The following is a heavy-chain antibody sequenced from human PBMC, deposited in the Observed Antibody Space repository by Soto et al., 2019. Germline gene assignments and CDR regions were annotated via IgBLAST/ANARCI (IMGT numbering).Heavy chain of an antibody. CDR3: ARDVDGGDAFDI. D-gene: IGHD3-10*01. CDR1: GGTFSSYT. CDR2: IIPILGIA. J-gene: IGHJ3*02. V-gene: IGHV1-69*08. Sequence: QVQLVQSGAEVKKPGSSVKVSCKASGGTFSSYTISWVRQAPGQGLEWMGRIIPILGIANYAQKFQGRVTITADKSTSTAYMELSSLRSEDTAVYYCARDVDGGDAFDIWGQGTMVTASS.